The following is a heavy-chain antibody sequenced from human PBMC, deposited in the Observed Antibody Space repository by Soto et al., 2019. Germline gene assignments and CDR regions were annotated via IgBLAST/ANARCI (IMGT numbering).Heavy chain of an antibody. V-gene: IGHV3-15*07. D-gene: IGHD3-16*01. CDR2: AKSEINGGAV. CDR1: GFTFTRAW. CDR3: AADFPDWGAYAFDY. Sequence: EVQLVESGGDLVQPGGSLRLSCAASGFTFTRAWLNWVRQAPGKGLEWVGRAKSEINGGAVDYAAPVKGRFTISRDASQNTGYLQMNRLRADDTAVYYCAADFPDWGAYAFDYWGHGTQVTVSS. J-gene: IGHJ4*01.